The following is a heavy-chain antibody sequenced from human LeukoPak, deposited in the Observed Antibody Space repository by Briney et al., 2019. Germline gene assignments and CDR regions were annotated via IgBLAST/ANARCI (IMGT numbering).Heavy chain of an antibody. J-gene: IGHJ4*02. CDR3: ARADGSGPFDY. V-gene: IGHV1-2*02. CDR1: GYAFTGYY. D-gene: IGHD3-10*01. CDR2: INPNSGGT. Sequence: GASVKVSCKASGYAFTGYYIHWVRQAPGQGLEWMGWINPNSGGTNYAQKLQGRVTMTTDTSTSTAYMELRSLRSDDTAVYYCARADGSGPFDYWGQGTLVTVSS.